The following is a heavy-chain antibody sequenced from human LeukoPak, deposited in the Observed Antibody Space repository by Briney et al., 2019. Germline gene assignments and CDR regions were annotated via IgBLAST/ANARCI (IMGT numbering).Heavy chain of an antibody. V-gene: IGHV4-4*08. D-gene: IGHD4-23*01. J-gene: IGHJ5*02. CDR3: ATSYDGKTAPYDL. Sequence: SESLSLTCTVSNDSISSYCCSWVRQPPGKGLEWIGFMCPSGRTDYNPSLKSRVTMSVDTSKNQLSMELRFLTAADTAVYYCATSYDGKTAPYDLWGHGTLVTVSS. CDR2: MCPSGRT. CDR1: NDSISSYC.